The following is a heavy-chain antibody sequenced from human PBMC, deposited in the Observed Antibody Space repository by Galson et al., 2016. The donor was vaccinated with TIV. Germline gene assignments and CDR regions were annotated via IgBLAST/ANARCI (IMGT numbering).Heavy chain of an antibody. J-gene: IGHJ4*02. D-gene: IGHD2-21*01. CDR2: INAGNGDT. V-gene: IGHV1-3*01. CDR3: ARPPYCCDYCYKYDS. Sequence: SVKVSCKASGYTSTTHPIHWVRQAPGQRPEWMGWINAGNGDTKYSQRVQGRVTFTRDTSANTAYMELNSLTYEDTAVYYCARPPYCCDYCYKYDSWGQGTLVTVSS. CDR1: GYTSTTHP.